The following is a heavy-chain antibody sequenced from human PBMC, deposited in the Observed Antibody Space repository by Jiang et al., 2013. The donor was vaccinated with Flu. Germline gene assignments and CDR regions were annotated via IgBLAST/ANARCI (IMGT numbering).Heavy chain of an antibody. V-gene: IGHV4-59*13. CDR3: ARMGCSGGSCYDDY. D-gene: IGHD2-15*01. CDR2: MYYTGTT. J-gene: IGHJ4*02. Sequence: PGLVKPSETLSLTCTVSGGSINNYYWSWIRQPPGKGLEWIGYMYYTGTTTAYNPSLKSRVTISEDASKNQFFLRLTSVTPADTAVYYCARMGCSGGSCYDDYWGQGTLVTVSP. CDR1: GGSINNYY.